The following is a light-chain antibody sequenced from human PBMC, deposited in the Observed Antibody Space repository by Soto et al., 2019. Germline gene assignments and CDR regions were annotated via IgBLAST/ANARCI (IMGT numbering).Light chain of an antibody. J-gene: IGKJ5*01. CDR3: KQYSIYVT. V-gene: IGKV3-15*01. CDR2: GAS. Sequence: EILMTQSPATLSVSPGERATLSCRASQSVSTNLAWYQHKPGQSPRLLIFGASTRATGIPGRFSGSGSGTEFTLIISSLQSEDSALYYCKQYSIYVTFGQGTRLEIK. CDR1: QSVSTN.